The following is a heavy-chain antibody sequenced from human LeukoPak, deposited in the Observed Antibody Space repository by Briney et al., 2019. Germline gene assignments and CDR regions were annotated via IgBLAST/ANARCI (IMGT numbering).Heavy chain of an antibody. V-gene: IGHV4-59*01. Sequence: SETLFLTCTVSGDFISRYYWSWIRQSPGKGLEWIGYVYDRGGTNYNPSLKSRAIISADTSKNQFSLKVTSVTAADTAVYYCARASDSGDWHLGYWGQGTLVTVSS. CDR1: GDFISRYY. CDR3: ARASDSGDWHLGY. D-gene: IGHD2-21*02. J-gene: IGHJ4*02. CDR2: VYDRGGT.